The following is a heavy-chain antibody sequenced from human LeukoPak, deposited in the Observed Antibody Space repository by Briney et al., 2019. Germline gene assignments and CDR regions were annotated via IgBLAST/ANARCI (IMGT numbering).Heavy chain of an antibody. D-gene: IGHD2-21*01. CDR2: ISAYNGNT. CDR1: GYTFTNYG. Sequence: GASVKVSCKASGYTFTNYGISWVRQAPGQGLEWMGWISAYNGNTNYAQKLQARVTMTTDTSASTVFMELRSLRSDDTAVYYCARAYSDCGGWYRYFQHWGQGTLVTVSS. J-gene: IGHJ1*01. CDR3: ARAYSDCGGWYRYFQH. V-gene: IGHV1-18*04.